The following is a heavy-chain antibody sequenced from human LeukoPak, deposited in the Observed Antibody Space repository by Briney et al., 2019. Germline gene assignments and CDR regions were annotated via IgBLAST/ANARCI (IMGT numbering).Heavy chain of an antibody. CDR3: ARLVYDSSGYYLDY. CDR2: IYYSGST. Sequence: SETLSLTCTVSGGSISSSSCYWGWIRQPPGKGLEWIGSIYYSGSTYYNPSLKSRVTISVDTSKNQFSLKLSSVTAADTAVYYCARLVYDSSGYYLDYWGQGTLVTVSS. V-gene: IGHV4-39*01. J-gene: IGHJ4*02. CDR1: GGSISSSSCY. D-gene: IGHD3-22*01.